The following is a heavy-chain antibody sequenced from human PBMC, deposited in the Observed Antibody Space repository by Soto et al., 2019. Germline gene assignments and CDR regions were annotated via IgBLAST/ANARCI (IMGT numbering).Heavy chain of an antibody. D-gene: IGHD3-9*01. V-gene: IGHV3-66*01. CDR3: ATAYDILTGYYQPYYYYGMDV. CDR1: GFTVSSNY. J-gene: IGHJ6*04. Sequence: GGSLRLSCAASGFTVSSNYMSWVRQAPGKGLEWVSVIYSGGSTYYADSVKGRFTISRDNSKNTLYLQMNSLRAEDTAVYYCATAYDILTGYYQPYYYYGMDVWGEGTTVTVSS. CDR2: IYSGGST.